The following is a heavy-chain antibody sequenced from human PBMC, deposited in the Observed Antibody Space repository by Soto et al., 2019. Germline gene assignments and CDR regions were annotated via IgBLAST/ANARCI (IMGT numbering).Heavy chain of an antibody. J-gene: IGHJ6*02. CDR2: ISYDGSNK. CDR1: GFTFSSYA. CDR3: ARGTVTTYYYYGMDV. Sequence: QVQLVESGGGVVQPGRSLRLSCAASGFTFSSYAMHWVRQAPGKGLEWVAVISYDGSNKYYADSVKGRFTISRDNSKNTLYLQMNSLRAEDTAVYYCARGTVTTYYYYGMDVWGQGTTATVSS. V-gene: IGHV3-30-3*01. D-gene: IGHD4-17*01.